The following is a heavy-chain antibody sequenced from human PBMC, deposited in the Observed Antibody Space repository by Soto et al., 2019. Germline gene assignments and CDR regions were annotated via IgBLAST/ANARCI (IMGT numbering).Heavy chain of an antibody. CDR1: GGTFSSYA. J-gene: IGHJ5*02. V-gene: IGHV1-69*13. CDR3: AKDPESYSYGALFNWFDP. Sequence: ASVKVSCKASGGTFSSYAISWVRQAPGQGLEWMGGIIPIFGTANYAQKFQGRVTITADESTSTAYMELSSLRSEDTAVYYCAKDPESYSYGALFNWFDPWGQGTLVTVSS. D-gene: IGHD4-17*01. CDR2: IIPIFGTA.